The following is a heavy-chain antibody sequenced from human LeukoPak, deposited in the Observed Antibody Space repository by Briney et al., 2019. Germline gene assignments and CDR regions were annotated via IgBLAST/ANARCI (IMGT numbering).Heavy chain of an antibody. D-gene: IGHD3-22*01. CDR2: IIPIFGTA. Sequence: GASVKVSCKASGGNLSSYAISWVRQAPGQGPEWMGGIIPIFGTANYAQKFQGRVTITADESTSTAYMELSSLRSEDTAVYYCARRRVEYYYDSSGYYPFDYWGQGTLVTVSS. CDR1: GGNLSSYA. CDR3: ARRRVEYYYDSSGYYPFDY. J-gene: IGHJ4*02. V-gene: IGHV1-69*13.